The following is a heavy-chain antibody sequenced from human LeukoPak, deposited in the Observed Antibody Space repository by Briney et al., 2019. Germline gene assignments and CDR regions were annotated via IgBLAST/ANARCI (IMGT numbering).Heavy chain of an antibody. CDR3: AKLGYCSSTSCPAPFDP. V-gene: IGHV3-30*04. CDR2: ISYDGSNK. D-gene: IGHD2-2*01. CDR1: GFTFSSYA. J-gene: IGHJ5*02. Sequence: GGSLRLSCAASGFTFSSYAMHWVRQAPGKRLEWVAVISYDGSNKYYADSVKGRFTISRDNSKNTLYLQMNSLRAEDTAVYYCAKLGYCSSTSCPAPFDPWGQGTLVTVSS.